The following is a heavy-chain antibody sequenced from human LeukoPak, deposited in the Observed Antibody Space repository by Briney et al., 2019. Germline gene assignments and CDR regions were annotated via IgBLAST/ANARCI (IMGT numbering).Heavy chain of an antibody. Sequence: SVKVSCKASGFTFTSSAVQWVRQARGQRLEWIGWIVVGSGNTNYAQKFQERVTITRDMSTSTAYMELSSLRSEDTAVYYCAAAGNYDFWSGYFTFDYWGRGTLVTVSS. CDR3: AAAGNYDFWSGYFTFDY. D-gene: IGHD3-3*01. J-gene: IGHJ4*02. V-gene: IGHV1-58*01. CDR1: GFTFTSSA. CDR2: IVVGSGNT.